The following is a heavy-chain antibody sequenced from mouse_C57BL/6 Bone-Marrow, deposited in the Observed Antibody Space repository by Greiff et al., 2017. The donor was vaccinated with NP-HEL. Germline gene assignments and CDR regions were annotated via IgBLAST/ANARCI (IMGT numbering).Heavy chain of an antibody. CDR2: INPSNGGT. CDR3: ARGGLLRDWFAY. V-gene: IGHV1-53*01. CDR1: GYTFTSYW. Sequence: QVQLKQPGTELVKPGASVKLSCKASGYTFTSYWMHWVKQRPGQGLEWIGNINPSNGGTNYNEKFKSKATLTVDKSSSTAYMQLSSLTSEDSAVYYCARGGLLRDWFAYWGQGTLVTVSA. D-gene: IGHD1-1*01. J-gene: IGHJ3*01.